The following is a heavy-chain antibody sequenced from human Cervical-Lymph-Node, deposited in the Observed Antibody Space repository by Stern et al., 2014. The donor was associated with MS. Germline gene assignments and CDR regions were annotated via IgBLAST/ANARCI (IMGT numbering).Heavy chain of an antibody. CDR1: GGTFSTYA. D-gene: IGHD1-1*01. CDR2: IIPIFGTA. J-gene: IGHJ6*02. V-gene: IGHV1-69*01. Sequence: QVQLVQSGAEVKKPGSSVKVSCKASGGTFSTYAVNWVRQAPGQGLEWMGGIIPIFGTAHYAQKFQARVTITADESTSTAYMELSSLRSEDTAIYYCARIGDAHNSEVGMGVWGQGTTVTVSS. CDR3: ARIGDAHNSEVGMGV.